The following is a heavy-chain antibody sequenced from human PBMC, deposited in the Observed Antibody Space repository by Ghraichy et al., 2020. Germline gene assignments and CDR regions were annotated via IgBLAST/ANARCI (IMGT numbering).Heavy chain of an antibody. CDR3: AKDRLSPFKVVTYYYYGMDV. CDR2: IRYDGSNK. J-gene: IGHJ6*02. CDR1: GFTFSSYG. Sequence: GGSLRLSCAASGFTFSSYGMHWVRQAPGKGLEWVAFIRYDGSNKYYADSVKGRFTISRDNSKNTLYLQMNSLRAEDTAVYYCAKDRLSPFKVVTYYYYGMDVWGQGTTVTVSS. V-gene: IGHV3-30*02. D-gene: IGHD3-22*01.